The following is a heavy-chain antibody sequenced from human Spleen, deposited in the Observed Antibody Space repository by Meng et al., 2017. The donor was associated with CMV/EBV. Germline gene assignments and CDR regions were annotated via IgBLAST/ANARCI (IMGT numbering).Heavy chain of an antibody. V-gene: IGHV3-7*01. J-gene: IGHJ4*02. D-gene: IGHD3-10*01. CDR3: ARMSMGRAKRYYFDY. CDR1: GFTFSSDW. CDR2: IAQDGSEN. Sequence: GGSLRLSCAASGFTFSSDWMTWVRQTPGKGLEWVANIAQDGSENYYVDSVKGRFTISRDNAKNSLYLQMNSLRAEDTAVYYCARMSMGRAKRYYFDYWGQGTLVTVSS.